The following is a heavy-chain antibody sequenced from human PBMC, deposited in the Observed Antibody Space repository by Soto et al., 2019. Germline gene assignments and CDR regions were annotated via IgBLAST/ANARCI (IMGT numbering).Heavy chain of an antibody. V-gene: IGHV3-23*01. CDR2: TSYDSSET. CDR1: GFTLGTYA. Sequence: EVQLLESGGGLVQPGGSLRLSCAASGFTLGTYAMSWVRQAPEKGLEWVSTTSYDSSETYYADSVKGRFTISRVNSKNTLYLQMNSLRADDTAVYYCALEWRPGAFDYWGQGALVTVSS. J-gene: IGHJ4*02. CDR3: ALEWRPGAFDY. D-gene: IGHD3-3*01.